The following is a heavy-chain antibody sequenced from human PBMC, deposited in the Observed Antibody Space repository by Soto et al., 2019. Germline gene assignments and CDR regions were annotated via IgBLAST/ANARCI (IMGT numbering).Heavy chain of an antibody. D-gene: IGHD6-6*01. CDR2: INPNSGGT. CDR1: GDTFTGYY. Sequence: AAVQVSCPAAGDTFTGYYLHWVRRAPGQGLEWMGWINPNSGGTNYAQKFQGRVTMTRDTSISTAYMELSRLRSDDTALYDCSCASSSDDFQLWGQGTPVTVSS. J-gene: IGHJ1*01. CDR3: SCASSSDDFQL. V-gene: IGHV1-2*02.